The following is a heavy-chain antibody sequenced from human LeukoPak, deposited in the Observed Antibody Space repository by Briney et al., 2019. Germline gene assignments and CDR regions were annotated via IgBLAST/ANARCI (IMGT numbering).Heavy chain of an antibody. CDR3: ARAHSNNWHVDY. CDR2: IYYSGDS. CDR1: SGSVSGYY. V-gene: IGHV4-59*02. J-gene: IGHJ4*02. D-gene: IGHD1-1*01. Sequence: SETLSLTCTVSSGSVSGYYWNWIRQPPGKGLEWIGYIYYSGDSDYNPSLKSRVSISLDTSKNQLSLKLISVTAADTAVYYCARAHSNNWHVDYWGQGTLVTVSS.